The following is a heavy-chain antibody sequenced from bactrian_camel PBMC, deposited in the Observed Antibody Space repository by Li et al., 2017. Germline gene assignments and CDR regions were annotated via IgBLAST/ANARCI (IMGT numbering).Heavy chain of an antibody. V-gene: IGHV3S40*01. CDR2: ITGGVGNI. Sequence: DVQLVESGGGLVQPGGSLRLSCVVSGFNFSTYDMNWVRQRPGKGLEWVSRITGGVGNILYSISVKDRFTISRDNAKNTLSLEVNSLKPEDTAMYYCAAREGSWYAYKYWGHGTQVTVS. CDR3: AAREGSWYAYKY. J-gene: IGHJ4*01. CDR1: GFNFSTYD. D-gene: IGHD6*01.